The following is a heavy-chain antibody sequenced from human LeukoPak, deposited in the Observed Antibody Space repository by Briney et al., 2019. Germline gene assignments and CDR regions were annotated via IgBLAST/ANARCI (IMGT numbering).Heavy chain of an antibody. Sequence: ASVKVSCKASGYTFTSNYIHWVRQAPGQGLEWMGMIYPRDGSTSYAQKFQGGVTVTRDTSTSTVHLELSGLRSEDTAVYYCARDQEGFDYWGQGTLVTVSS. V-gene: IGHV1-46*01. CDR1: GYTFTSNY. J-gene: IGHJ4*02. CDR3: ARDQEGFDY. CDR2: IYPRDGST.